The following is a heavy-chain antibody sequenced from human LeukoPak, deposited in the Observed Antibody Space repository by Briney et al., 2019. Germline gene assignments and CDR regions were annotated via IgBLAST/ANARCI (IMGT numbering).Heavy chain of an antibody. Sequence: PSEPLSFTCAVHAGSFSGSYWSWFPQPPGKGPEWIGEIKHSGSTNYNPSLNSRVNISVDTYKIKISLKLSSVTAADTAVYYCARAPYEVAFDIWGQGTIVTVSS. J-gene: IGHJ3*02. V-gene: IGHV4-34*01. CDR1: AGSFSGSY. CDR2: IKHSGST. D-gene: IGHD5-12*01. CDR3: ARAPYEVAFDI.